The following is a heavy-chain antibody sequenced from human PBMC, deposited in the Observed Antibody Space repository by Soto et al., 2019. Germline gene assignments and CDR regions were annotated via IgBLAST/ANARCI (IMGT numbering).Heavy chain of an antibody. J-gene: IGHJ4*02. Sequence: GSLRLSCAASGFTFSSYWMHWVRQAPGKGLVWVSRINSDGSSTSYADSVKGRFTISRDNARNTLYLQMNSLRAEDTAVYYCARTYNWNYQGYFDYWGQGTLVTVSS. CDR3: ARTYNWNYQGYFDY. CDR1: GFTFSSYW. D-gene: IGHD1-7*01. V-gene: IGHV3-74*01. CDR2: INSDGSST.